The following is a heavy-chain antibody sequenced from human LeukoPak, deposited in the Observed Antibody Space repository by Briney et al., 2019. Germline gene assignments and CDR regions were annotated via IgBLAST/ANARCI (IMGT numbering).Heavy chain of an antibody. J-gene: IGHJ5*02. Sequence: TSETLSLTCSVSGDSVSRSDSYWDWIRQPPGKGLEWIGTIYYSGRTYYSPSLKSRVTMSVDPSKNQFSLKLSSVTAADTAVYYCARDLGYSSSSGDWFDPWGQGTLVTVSS. CDR2: IYYSGRT. CDR3: ARDLGYSSSSGDWFDP. CDR1: GDSVSRSDSY. D-gene: IGHD6-6*01. V-gene: IGHV4-39*02.